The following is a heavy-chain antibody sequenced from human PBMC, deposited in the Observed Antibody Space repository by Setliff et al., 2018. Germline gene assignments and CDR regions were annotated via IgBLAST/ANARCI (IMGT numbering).Heavy chain of an antibody. J-gene: IGHJ3*02. CDR1: GVVFRNYH. D-gene: IGHD1-26*01. CDR2: FSGSNEYI. V-gene: IGHV3-21*01. CDR3: AREWQVGSGWVDTVDI. Sequence: GGSLRLSCVVSGVVFRNYHLNWVRQTPEKGLEWVSSFSGSNEYIKYADSVKGRFTISRDSAENAVYLQMNSLRAEDTAVYFCAREWQVGSGWVDTVDIWGQGTMVTVSS.